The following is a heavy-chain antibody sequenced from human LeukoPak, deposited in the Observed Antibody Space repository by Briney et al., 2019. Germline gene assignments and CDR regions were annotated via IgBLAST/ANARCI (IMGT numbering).Heavy chain of an antibody. Sequence: GGSLRLSCAASGFTFSSYGMHWVRQAPGKGLEWVAVISYDGSNKYYADSVKGRFTTSRDNSKNTLYLQMNSLRAEDTAVYYCASPTLGKYGSGSFDYWGQGTLVTVSS. D-gene: IGHD3-10*01. V-gene: IGHV3-30*19. CDR2: ISYDGSNK. CDR1: GFTFSSYG. J-gene: IGHJ4*02. CDR3: ASPTLGKYGSGSFDY.